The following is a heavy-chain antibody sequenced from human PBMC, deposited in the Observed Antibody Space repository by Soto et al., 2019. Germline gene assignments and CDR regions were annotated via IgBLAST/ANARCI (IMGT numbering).Heavy chain of an antibody. V-gene: IGHV4-59*01. J-gene: IGHJ5*02. Sequence: SETLSLTCTVSGGSISSYYWSWIRQPPGKGLEWIGYIYYSGSTNYNPSLKSRVTISVDTSKNQFSLKLSSVTAADTAVYYCARCPIAAAGQVWFDPWGQGTLVTVSS. CDR3: ARCPIAAAGQVWFDP. CDR2: IYYSGST. D-gene: IGHD6-13*01. CDR1: GGSISSYY.